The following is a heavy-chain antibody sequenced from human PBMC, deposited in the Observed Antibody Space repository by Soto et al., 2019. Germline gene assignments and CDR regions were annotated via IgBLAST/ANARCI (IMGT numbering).Heavy chain of an antibody. Sequence: QVQLQESGPGLVKPSGTLSLTCAVSGGSISSSNWWSWVRQPPGKGLQWIGEIYHSGSTNYITSHKSRVTLSVDKARNQFSLKLSSVTAADTAVYYCARRWGEGRVDYWGQGTLVTVSS. J-gene: IGHJ4*02. CDR1: GGSISSSNW. D-gene: IGHD3-10*01. V-gene: IGHV4-4*02. CDR3: ARRWGEGRVDY. CDR2: IYHSGST.